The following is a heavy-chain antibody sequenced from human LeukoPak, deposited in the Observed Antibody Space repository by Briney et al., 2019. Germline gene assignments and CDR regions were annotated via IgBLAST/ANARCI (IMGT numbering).Heavy chain of an antibody. CDR2: IKQDGSEK. D-gene: IGHD2-2*01. J-gene: IGHJ4*02. V-gene: IGHV3-7*04. Sequence: PGGSLRLSCAASGFPFSTYWMSWVPQAPGGGLVGVASIKQDGSEKSYVDSVKGRFTISRDNAKNSLYLQMNSLRAEDTAVYYCARGGYQLLWYWGQGTLVTVSS. CDR3: ARGGYQLLWY. CDR1: GFPFSTYW.